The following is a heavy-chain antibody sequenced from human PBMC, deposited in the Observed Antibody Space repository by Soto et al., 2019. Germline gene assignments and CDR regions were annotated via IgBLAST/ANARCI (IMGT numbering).Heavy chain of an antibody. CDR1: GGTFSSYA. CDR3: ARVVGYSSGPFDY. D-gene: IGHD5-18*01. CDR2: IIPIFGTA. Sequence: SVKVSCKASGGTFSSYAISWVRQAPGQGLEWMGGIIPIFGTANYAQKFQGRVTITADESTSTAYMELSSLRSEDTAVYYCARVVGYSSGPFDYWGQGTLVTVSS. V-gene: IGHV1-69*13. J-gene: IGHJ4*02.